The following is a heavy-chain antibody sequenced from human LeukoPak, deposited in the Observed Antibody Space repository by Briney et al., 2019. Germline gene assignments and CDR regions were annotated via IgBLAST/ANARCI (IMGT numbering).Heavy chain of an antibody. Sequence: GGSLRLSCAASGFTFSSYGMHWVRQAPGKGLEWVAVIWYDGSNKYYADSVKGRFTISRDNSKNTLYLQMNSLRAEDTAVYYCAKAEDVLSPDYWGQGTLVTVSS. J-gene: IGHJ4*02. CDR3: AKAEDVLSPDY. V-gene: IGHV3-33*06. D-gene: IGHD2/OR15-2a*01. CDR1: GFTFSSYG. CDR2: IWYDGSNK.